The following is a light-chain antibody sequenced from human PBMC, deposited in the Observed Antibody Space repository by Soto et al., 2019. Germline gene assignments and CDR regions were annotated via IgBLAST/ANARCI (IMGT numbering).Light chain of an antibody. V-gene: IGKV3-15*01. CDR2: DAS. CDR3: QQYNTWPST. J-gene: IGKJ4*01. Sequence: ELGVTRSTSILSVCPLERATLSCRASESISRSLAWYQQKPGQAPKLLISDASTRATGIPARFSGSGSGTEFTLTISSLQSEDCAIYYCQQYNTWPSTFGGGTKVDIK. CDR1: ESISRS.